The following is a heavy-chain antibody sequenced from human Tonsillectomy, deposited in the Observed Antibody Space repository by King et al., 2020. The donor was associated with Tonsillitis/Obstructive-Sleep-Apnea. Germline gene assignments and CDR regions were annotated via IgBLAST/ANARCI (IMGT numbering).Heavy chain of an antibody. Sequence: VQLVESGAEVKKPGESLKISCKGSGYSFTSYWIGWVRQMPGKGLEWMGIIYPGDSDTRYSPSFQGQVTISADKSISTAYLQWSSVKASDTAMYYCARRYSSSSGLFDAFDIWGQGTMVTVSS. J-gene: IGHJ3*02. CDR3: ARRYSSSSGLFDAFDI. V-gene: IGHV5-51*01. D-gene: IGHD6-6*01. CDR1: GYSFTSYW. CDR2: IYPGDSDT.